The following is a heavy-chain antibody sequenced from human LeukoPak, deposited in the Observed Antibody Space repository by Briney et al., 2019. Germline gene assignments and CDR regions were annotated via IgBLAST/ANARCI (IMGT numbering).Heavy chain of an antibody. CDR1: GYTFTTYG. CDR3: ARAVIVVAAATQRNWFDP. D-gene: IGHD2-15*01. V-gene: IGHV1-18*01. Sequence: ASVKVSCKASGYTFTTYGISWVRQAPGQGLEWMGWISAYNGNTNYAQNLQGRVTMTTDTSTSTAYMELKSLRSDDTAVYYCARAVIVVAAATQRNWFDPWGQGTLVTVSS. J-gene: IGHJ5*02. CDR2: ISAYNGNT.